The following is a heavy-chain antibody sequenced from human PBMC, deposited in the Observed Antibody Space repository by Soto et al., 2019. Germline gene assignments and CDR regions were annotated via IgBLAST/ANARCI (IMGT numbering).Heavy chain of an antibody. CDR2: ISGSGDST. D-gene: IGHD6-19*01. CDR1: GFTFSSYA. CDR3: ATGVPGIAVAGTGYFQH. Sequence: GSLRLSCAASGFTFSSYAMSWVRQAPGKGLEWVSGISGSGDSTYYADSVKGRFTISRDNSKNTLYLQMNSLRAEDTAVYYCATGVPGIAVAGTGYFQHWGQGTLVTVSS. J-gene: IGHJ1*01. V-gene: IGHV3-23*01.